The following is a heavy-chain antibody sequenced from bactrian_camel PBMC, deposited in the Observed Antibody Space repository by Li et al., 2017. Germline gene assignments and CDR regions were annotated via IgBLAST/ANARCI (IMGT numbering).Heavy chain of an antibody. CDR2: IDTAGAT. Sequence: QMQLVESGGDFVQDGGSLTLTCAASPSSNTDNCMAWFRQTSGKEREGVAAIDTAGATTYTYSVQGRFTISKDNAKNTLYLQMNSLKVEDTAMYYCAADGVNLQLARWYNYWGQGTQVTVSS. CDR3: AADGVNLQLARWYNY. CDR1: PSSNTDNC. J-gene: IGHJ4*01. V-gene: IGHV3S53*01. D-gene: IGHD6*01.